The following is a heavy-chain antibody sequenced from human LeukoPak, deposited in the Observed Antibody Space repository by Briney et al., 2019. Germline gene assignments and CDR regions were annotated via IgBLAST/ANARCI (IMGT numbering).Heavy chain of an antibody. J-gene: IGHJ5*02. D-gene: IGHD5/OR15-5a*01. CDR1: GGSISSSRFY. Sequence: SETLSLTCTVSGGSISSSRFYWNWIRQPPGKGLEWIGSVSDGGRSYSNPSLKSRVTVSADTSKNQFYLRLSSVTAADTALYYCATGGGIGVSHAWGQGTLVPVSS. CDR3: ATGGGIGVSHA. V-gene: IGHV4-39*01. CDR2: VSDGGRS.